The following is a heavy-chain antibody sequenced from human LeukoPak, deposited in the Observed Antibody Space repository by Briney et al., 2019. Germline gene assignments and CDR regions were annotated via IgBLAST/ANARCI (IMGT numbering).Heavy chain of an antibody. D-gene: IGHD3-10*01. CDR3: ATLPLWFGELTPFDY. Sequence: ASVKVSCKASGYTFTVYYIHWVRQAPGQGLEWMGWINPNSGGTNYAQKFQGRVTMTRDTSISTAYMELSRLRSDDTAVYYCATLPLWFGELTPFDYWGQGTLVTVSS. CDR1: GYTFTVYY. V-gene: IGHV1-2*02. CDR2: INPNSGGT. J-gene: IGHJ4*02.